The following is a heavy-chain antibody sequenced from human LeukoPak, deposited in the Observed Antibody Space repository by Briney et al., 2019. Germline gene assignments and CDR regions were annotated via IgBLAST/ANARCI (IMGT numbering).Heavy chain of an antibody. V-gene: IGHV3-53*01. CDR3: ARDAPTGGFDY. Sequence: GGSLRLSCAASGFTVSSNYMSWVRQAPGKGLEWVSVIYSGGSTYYADSVKGRFTISRDNSKNTLYLQMNSLSAEDTAVYYCARDAPTGGFDYWGQGTLVTVSS. J-gene: IGHJ4*02. D-gene: IGHD3-16*01. CDR1: GFTVSSNY. CDR2: IYSGGST.